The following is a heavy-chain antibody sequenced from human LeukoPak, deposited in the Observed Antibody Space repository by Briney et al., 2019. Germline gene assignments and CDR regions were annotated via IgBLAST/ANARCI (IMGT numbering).Heavy chain of an antibody. Sequence: PGGSLRLSCAASGFPFSSYAMSWVRQAPGKGLGWVSAISGSGSDTYYADSVKGRFTISRDSSKNTLYLQMNSLRAEDTAVYYCAKDRGTYSNYIFAYWGQGTLVTVSS. D-gene: IGHD4-11*01. CDR3: AKDRGTYSNYIFAY. V-gene: IGHV3-23*01. J-gene: IGHJ4*02. CDR1: GFPFSSYA. CDR2: ISGSGSDT.